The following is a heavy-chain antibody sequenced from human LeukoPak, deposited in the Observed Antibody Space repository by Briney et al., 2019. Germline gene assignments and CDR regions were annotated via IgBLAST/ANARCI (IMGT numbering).Heavy chain of an antibody. D-gene: IGHD3-3*01. CDR1: GGSISSSSYY. V-gene: IGHV4-39*01. J-gene: IGHJ5*02. CDR3: ARGSIFGVVNWFDP. Sequence: SETLSLTCTVSGGSISSSSYYWGWIRQPPGKGLEWIGSIYYSGSTYYNPSLKSRVTISVDTSKNQFSLKLSSVTAADTAVYYCARGSIFGVVNWFDPWGQGTLVTVSS. CDR2: IYYSGST.